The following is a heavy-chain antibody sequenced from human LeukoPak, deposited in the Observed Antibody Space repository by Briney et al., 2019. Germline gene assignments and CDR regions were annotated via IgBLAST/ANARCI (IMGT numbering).Heavy chain of an antibody. D-gene: IGHD3-22*01. CDR1: GGSISSYY. J-gene: IGHJ4*02. Sequence: SETLSLTCTVSGGSISSYYWSWIRQPPGKGLEWIGFIYYSGSTNYNPFLKSRVTISVDTSKNQFSLKLSSVTAADTAVYYCARRYYYDSSGYFGYWGQGTVVTVSS. V-gene: IGHV4-59*08. CDR3: ARRYYYDSSGYFGY. CDR2: IYYSGST.